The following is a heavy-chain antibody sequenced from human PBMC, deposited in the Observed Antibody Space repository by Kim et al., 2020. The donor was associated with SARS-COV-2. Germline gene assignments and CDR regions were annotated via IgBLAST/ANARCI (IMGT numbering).Heavy chain of an antibody. J-gene: IGHJ4*02. CDR3: ARDAYSSGPLD. V-gene: IGHV4-59*01. Sequence: TNYNPSLKSRVTISVDTSKNQFSLKLSSVTAADTAVYYCARDAYSSGPLDWGQGTLVTVSS. D-gene: IGHD6-19*01. CDR2: T.